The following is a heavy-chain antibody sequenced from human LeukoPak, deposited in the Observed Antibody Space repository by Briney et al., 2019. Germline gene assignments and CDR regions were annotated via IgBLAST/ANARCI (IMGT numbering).Heavy chain of an antibody. D-gene: IGHD4-11*01. J-gene: IGHJ6*03. CDR1: GGSISSGDYY. CDR2: IHYSGST. V-gene: IGHV4-61*08. CDR3: ARASVTYYYYYYMDV. Sequence: KPSQTLSLTCTVSGGSISSGDYYWTWIRQPPGKGLEWIGYIHYSGSTNYNPSLKSRVTISVDTSKNQFSLKLSSVTAADTAVYYCARASVTYYYYYYMDVRGKGTTVTVSS.